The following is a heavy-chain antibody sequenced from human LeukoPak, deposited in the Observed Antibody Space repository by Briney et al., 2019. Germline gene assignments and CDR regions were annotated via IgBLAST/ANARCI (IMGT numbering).Heavy chain of an antibody. V-gene: IGHV3-21*01. J-gene: IGHJ4*02. Sequence: AGGSLRLSCAASGFTFSNYSMNWVRQAPGKGLEWVSSISSSSSYIYYADSVKGRFTISGDNAKNSLYLQMNSLRAEDTAVYYCAREYSSGWYGYWGQGTLVTVSS. CDR2: ISSSSSYI. D-gene: IGHD6-19*01. CDR3: AREYSSGWYGY. CDR1: GFTFSNYS.